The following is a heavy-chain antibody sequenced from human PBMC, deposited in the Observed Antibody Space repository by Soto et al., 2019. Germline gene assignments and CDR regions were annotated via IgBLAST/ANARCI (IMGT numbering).Heavy chain of an antibody. Sequence: RGSLRLSCAASGFTFSSYGMHWVRQAPGKGLEWVAVISYDGSNKYYADSVKGRFTISRDNSKNTLYLQMNSLRAEDTAVYYCAKAVIWFGESTDYYYGMDVWGQGTTVTVSS. D-gene: IGHD3-10*01. CDR3: AKAVIWFGESTDYYYGMDV. CDR2: ISYDGSNK. V-gene: IGHV3-30*18. CDR1: GFTFSSYG. J-gene: IGHJ6*02.